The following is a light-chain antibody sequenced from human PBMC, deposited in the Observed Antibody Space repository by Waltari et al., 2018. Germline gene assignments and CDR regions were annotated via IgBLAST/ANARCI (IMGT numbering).Light chain of an antibody. V-gene: IGKV3-11*01. CDR2: NAL. CDR1: QSVHNY. Sequence: EIVLTQSPGTLSLSPGERDTLSCRASQSVHNYLAWYQQKPGQAPRLLIYNALHRATGIPARFSGSGSGTDFTLTISRLQPEDFGVYYCQQRGNWITFGQGTRLEIK. J-gene: IGKJ5*01. CDR3: QQRGNWIT.